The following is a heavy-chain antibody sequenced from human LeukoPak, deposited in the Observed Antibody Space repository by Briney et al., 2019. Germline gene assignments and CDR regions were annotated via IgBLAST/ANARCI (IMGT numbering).Heavy chain of an antibody. V-gene: IGHV4-28*01. CDR1: GYSITSSSW. D-gene: IGHD1-14*01. Sequence: SDTLSLTCAVSGYSITSSSWWGWIRQPPGKGLEWIGYIYHSGTTYYNPSLQSRVTMSVDTSKNQFSLKLSSATAVDTAVYYCARTENVYYYFDYWGQGTLVTVSS. CDR3: ARTENVYYYFDY. CDR2: IYHSGTT. J-gene: IGHJ4*02.